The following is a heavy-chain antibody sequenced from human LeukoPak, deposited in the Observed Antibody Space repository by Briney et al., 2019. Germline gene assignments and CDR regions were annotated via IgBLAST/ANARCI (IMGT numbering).Heavy chain of an antibody. CDR1: GGIFSNYA. Sequence: SVKVSCKASGGIFSNYAITWVRQAPGQGLEWMGGIIPIFGTANYAQKFQGRVTITADESTSTAYMELSGLRSEDTAVYYCARPPRTYYYDSSGYPVYYYGMDVWGQGTTVTVSS. CDR3: ARPPRTYYYDSSGYPVYYYGMDV. D-gene: IGHD3-22*01. J-gene: IGHJ6*02. V-gene: IGHV1-69*13. CDR2: IIPIFGTA.